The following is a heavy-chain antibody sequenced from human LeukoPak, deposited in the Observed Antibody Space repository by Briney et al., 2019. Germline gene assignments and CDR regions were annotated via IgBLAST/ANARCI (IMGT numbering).Heavy chain of an antibody. CDR2: ITSSGSTI. D-gene: IGHD5-18*01. Sequence: PGGSLRLSCAASGFTFSDYYMSWIRQAPGKGLEWVSYITSSGSTIYYPDSVKGRFTISRDNAKNSLYLQMNSLRAEDTAVYYCARERDTPMDPFDYWGQGTLVTVSS. CDR1: GFTFSDYY. J-gene: IGHJ4*02. V-gene: IGHV3-11*04. CDR3: ARERDTPMDPFDY.